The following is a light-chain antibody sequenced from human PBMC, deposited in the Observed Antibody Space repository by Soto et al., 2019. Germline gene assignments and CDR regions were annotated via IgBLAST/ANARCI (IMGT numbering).Light chain of an antibody. V-gene: IGKV1-33*01. J-gene: IGKJ4*01. CDR2: DAT. Sequence: DIKMTQFPSSLAASVGDRVTITCQASQDVKKYVDWYQQKPGKAPKLLIYDATNLETGVPSRFSGTRSGTDFTFTISSLQPEDFATYYCQQYDSLPLTFGGGTKVEIK. CDR1: QDVKKY. CDR3: QQYDSLPLT.